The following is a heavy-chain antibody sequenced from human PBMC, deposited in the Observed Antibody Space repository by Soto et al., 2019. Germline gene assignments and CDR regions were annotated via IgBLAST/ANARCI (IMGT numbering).Heavy chain of an antibody. D-gene: IGHD3-10*01. CDR3: ARDGSGSLGADWFDP. Sequence: SETLSLTCAVYGGSFSGYYWSWIRQPPGKGLEWIGEINHSGSTNYNPSLKSRVTISVDTSKNQFSLKLSSVTAADTAVYYCARDGSGSLGADWFDPWGQGTLVTVSS. CDR1: GGSFSGYY. V-gene: IGHV4-34*01. J-gene: IGHJ5*02. CDR2: INHSGST.